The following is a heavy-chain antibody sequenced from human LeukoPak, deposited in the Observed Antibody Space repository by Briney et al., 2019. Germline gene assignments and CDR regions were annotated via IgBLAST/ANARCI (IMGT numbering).Heavy chain of an antibody. CDR3: ARGSNYLGYFDY. V-gene: IGHV4-4*07. J-gene: IGHJ4*02. CDR1: GFSISSYY. CDR2: IYTSGST. Sequence: SETLSLTCTVSGFSISSYYWSWIRQPAGKGLEWIGRIYTSGSTNYNPSLKSRVTMSVDTSKNQFSLKLSSVTAADTAVYYCARGSNYLGYFDYWGQGTLVTVSS. D-gene: IGHD2-8*01.